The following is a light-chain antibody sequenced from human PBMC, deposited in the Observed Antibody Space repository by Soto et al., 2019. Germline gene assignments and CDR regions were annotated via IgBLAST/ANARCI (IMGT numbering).Light chain of an antibody. CDR1: QTVSSS. V-gene: IGKV3-11*01. CDR2: EAS. Sequence: EIVLTQSPATLSLSPGERATLSCRASQTVSSSLAWYQQKPGQAPTLLIYEASNRATGIPARCSGSGSGADFTLTISSLEPEDFALYYCQQHINWPLTFGGGTKVEIK. J-gene: IGKJ4*01. CDR3: QQHINWPLT.